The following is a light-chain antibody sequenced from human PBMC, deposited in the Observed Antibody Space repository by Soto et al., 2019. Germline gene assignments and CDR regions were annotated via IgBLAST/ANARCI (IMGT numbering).Light chain of an antibody. Sequence: QSVLTQPPSASGSPGQSVTISCTGTSSDIGGYNYVSWYQQHPGKAPKVMIYEVTKRPSGVPGRFSGSKSGYTASLTVSGLQAEDEADYYCSSYGGSNNLLFGGGTQLTV. CDR3: SSYGGSNNLL. J-gene: IGLJ3*02. CDR1: SSDIGGYNY. CDR2: EVT. V-gene: IGLV2-8*01.